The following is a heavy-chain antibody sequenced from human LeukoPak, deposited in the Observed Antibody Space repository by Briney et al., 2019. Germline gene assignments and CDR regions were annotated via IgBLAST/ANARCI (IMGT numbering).Heavy chain of an antibody. Sequence: GGSLRLSCAASGFTFSSYGMHWVSQAPGKGLEWVAFIRYDGSNKYYADSVKGRFTISRDNSKNTVDLQMNSLRAEDTAVYYCAKVMKGSERLTMVRGVIIKTAGLYYMDVWGKGTTVTVSS. CDR1: GFTFSSYG. CDR2: IRYDGSNK. D-gene: IGHD3-10*01. CDR3: AKVMKGSERLTMVRGVIIKTAGLYYMDV. J-gene: IGHJ6*03. V-gene: IGHV3-30*02.